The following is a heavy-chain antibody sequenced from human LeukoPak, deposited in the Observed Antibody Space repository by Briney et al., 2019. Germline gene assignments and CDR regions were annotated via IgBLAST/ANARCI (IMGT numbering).Heavy chain of an antibody. CDR1: GGSFSGYY. CDR3: ARSGRSGYDGATVDY. J-gene: IGHJ4*02. D-gene: IGHD5-12*01. CDR2: INHSGST. V-gene: IGHV4-34*01. Sequence: SETLSLTCAVYGGSFSGYYWSWVRQPPGKGLEWIGEINHSGSTNYNPSLKSRVTISVDTSKNQFSLKLSSVTAADTAVYYCARSGRSGYDGATVDYWGQGTLVTVSS.